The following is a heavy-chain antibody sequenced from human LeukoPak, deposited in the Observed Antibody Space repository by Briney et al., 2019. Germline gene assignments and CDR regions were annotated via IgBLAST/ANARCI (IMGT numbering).Heavy chain of an antibody. Sequence: PGGSLRLSCAASGFTFSNYWMSWVRQVPGKGLEWVANIKQDGGEKYYVDSVKGRFTISRDNAKNSLYVQMNGLRAEDTAVYYCGRERFTYDTSGGTDWGQGTLVTVSS. CDR2: IKQDGGEK. CDR1: GFTFSNYW. CDR3: GRERFTYDTSGGTD. D-gene: IGHD3-22*01. J-gene: IGHJ4*02. V-gene: IGHV3-7*03.